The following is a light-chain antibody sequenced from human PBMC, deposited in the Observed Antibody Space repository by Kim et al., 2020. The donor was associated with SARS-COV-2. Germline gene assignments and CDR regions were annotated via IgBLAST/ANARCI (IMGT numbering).Light chain of an antibody. CDR1: KLGDKY. Sequence: SYELTQPPSVSVSPGQTASITCSGDKLGDKYACWYQQKPGQSPVLAIYQDIKRPSGIPERFSGSNSDNTATLTISGTQAMDEADYYCQAWDSSTVVFGGGTQLTVL. CDR3: QAWDSSTVV. CDR2: QDI. J-gene: IGLJ2*01. V-gene: IGLV3-1*01.